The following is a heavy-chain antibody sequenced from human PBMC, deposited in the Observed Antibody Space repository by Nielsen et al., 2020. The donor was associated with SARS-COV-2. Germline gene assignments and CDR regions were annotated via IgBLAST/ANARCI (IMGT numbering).Heavy chain of an antibody. Sequence: GGSLRLSCAASGFTFSSYWMHWVRQAPEKGLVWVSRINSDGSSTSYADSVKGRFTISRDNAKNTLYLQMNSLRAEDTAVYYCAITHDYGDYEDYWGQGTLVTVSS. CDR3: AITHDYGDYEDY. D-gene: IGHD4-17*01. CDR1: GFTFSSYW. V-gene: IGHV3-74*01. CDR2: INSDGSST. J-gene: IGHJ4*02.